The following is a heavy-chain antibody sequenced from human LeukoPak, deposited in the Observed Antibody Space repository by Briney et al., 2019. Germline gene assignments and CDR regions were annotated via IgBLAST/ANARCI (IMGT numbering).Heavy chain of an antibody. CDR2: ISAYNGKT. D-gene: IGHD2-2*01. CDR1: VYTFTSYG. Sequence: ASVKVSCKCSVYTFTSYGISWVREAPGQGLEWMGWISAYNGKTNYAQNVQGRVTMTTDTSTSTAYMELRSLRCEDTAVYYCARVAKLSSRIVVVPAALDEAYYYGMEVWGKGSTVTVSS. J-gene: IGHJ6*04. V-gene: IGHV1-18*04. CDR3: ARVAKLSSRIVVVPAALDEAYYYGMEV.